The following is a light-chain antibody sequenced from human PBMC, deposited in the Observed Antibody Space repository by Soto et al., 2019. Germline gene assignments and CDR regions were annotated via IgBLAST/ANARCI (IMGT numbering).Light chain of an antibody. Sequence: EIVMTQSPATLSVSPGERATLSCRASQSVSNKLAWYQHKPGQAPRVLIYDTSTRAAGIPARFSGSGSGTDFTLTISSLEPEDFAVYYCQHRSNWPLTFGGGTKVDIK. CDR2: DTS. CDR3: QHRSNWPLT. CDR1: QSVSNK. J-gene: IGKJ4*01. V-gene: IGKV3-11*01.